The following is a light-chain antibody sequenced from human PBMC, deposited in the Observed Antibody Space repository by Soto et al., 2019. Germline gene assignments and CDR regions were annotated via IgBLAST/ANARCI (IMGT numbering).Light chain of an antibody. CDR1: QSITGW. Sequence: DIQMTQSPSTLSASVGDRVTITCRASQSITGWLAWFQQKPGKAPKLLISKASSLQSGVPSRFSGSGSGTDFTLTISSLQPDDFATYYCQHYNPYSPWTFGQGTKVDIK. J-gene: IGKJ1*01. V-gene: IGKV1-5*03. CDR2: KAS. CDR3: QHYNPYSPWT.